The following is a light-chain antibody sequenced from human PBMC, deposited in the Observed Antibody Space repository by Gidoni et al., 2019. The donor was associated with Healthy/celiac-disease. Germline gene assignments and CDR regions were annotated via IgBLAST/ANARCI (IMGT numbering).Light chain of an antibody. CDR3: QQSYSTPRIT. CDR2: APS. V-gene: IGKV1-39*01. J-gene: IGKJ3*01. CDR1: QSISSY. Sequence: DIQMTQSPSSLSASVGDRVTITCRASQSISSYLNWYPQKPGKAPKLLIYAPSSLQSGVPSRFSGSRSGTDFTLTISSLQPEDFATYYCQQSYSTPRITFGPGTKVDIK.